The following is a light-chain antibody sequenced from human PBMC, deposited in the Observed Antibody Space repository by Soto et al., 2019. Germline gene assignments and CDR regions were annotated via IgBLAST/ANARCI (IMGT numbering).Light chain of an antibody. J-gene: IGKJ1*01. V-gene: IGKV1-6*01. Sequence: AIQMTQSPSSLSASVGDRVTITCRASQGIRNDLGWYQQKPGRAPKLLIYAASSLQSGVPSRFGGSGSGTDFTLTICSLQPEDFATYYCLQDYNYPRTFGQGTKVEIK. CDR3: LQDYNYPRT. CDR1: QGIRND. CDR2: AAS.